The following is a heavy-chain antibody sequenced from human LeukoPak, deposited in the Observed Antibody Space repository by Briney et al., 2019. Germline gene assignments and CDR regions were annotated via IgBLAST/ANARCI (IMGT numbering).Heavy chain of an antibody. CDR2: ISGSGGST. CDR1: GFTFSSYA. CDR3: ATKSSLDIGAKNTGAFDI. V-gene: IGHV3-23*01. D-gene: IGHD5-12*01. J-gene: IGHJ3*02. Sequence: GALRLSCSASGFTFSSYAMSWVRQPPARGLEWVAAISGSGGSTDYADSVKGRFTISRDNSKNTLYLQMNSLRAEDTAVNYCATKSSLDIGAKNTGAFDIRGQGKMATVSS.